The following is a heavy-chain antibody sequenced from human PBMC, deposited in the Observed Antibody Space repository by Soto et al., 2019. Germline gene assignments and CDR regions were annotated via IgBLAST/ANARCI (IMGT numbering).Heavy chain of an antibody. J-gene: IGHJ4*02. CDR1: GFTFSTYW. V-gene: IGHV3-7*01. Sequence: EVQLVESGGGLVQPGGSLRLSCAASGFTFSTYWLSWVRQAPGKGLEWVANIKQDGSEKYYVDSVKGRFTISRDNAKNSLYLQMNSLRDEDTAVYYCAREPSGIDNWGQGTLVTVSS. CDR3: AREPSGIDN. D-gene: IGHD1-26*01. CDR2: IKQDGSEK.